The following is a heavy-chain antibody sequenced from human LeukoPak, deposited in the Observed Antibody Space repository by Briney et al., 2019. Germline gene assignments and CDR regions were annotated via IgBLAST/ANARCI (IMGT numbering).Heavy chain of an antibody. CDR2: INHSGST. CDR1: GGSFSGYY. D-gene: IGHD3-3*01. CDR3: ARVFRYYYDFWGGQGYFDY. J-gene: IGHJ4*02. Sequence: SETLSLTCAVYGGSFSGYYWSWIRQPPGKGLEWIGEINHSGSTNYNPSLKSRVTISVDTSKNQFSLKLSSVTAADTAVYYCARVFRYYYDFWGGQGYFDYWGQGTLVTVSS. V-gene: IGHV4-34*01.